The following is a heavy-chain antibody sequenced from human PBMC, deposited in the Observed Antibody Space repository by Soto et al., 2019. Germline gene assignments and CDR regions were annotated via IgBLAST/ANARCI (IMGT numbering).Heavy chain of an antibody. CDR3: ARGGVASGNFDS. CDR2: INANSGGT. J-gene: IGHJ4*02. V-gene: IGHV1-2*04. Sequence: QVQLVQSGAEVKKPGASVKVSCKASGYTFTGHYMHWVRQAPGQGLEWMGWINANSGGTSYAQKFQGWVTMTRDTSSSTAYMELSSLKSDDTAVYYCARGGVASGNFDSWGQGTLVTVSS. D-gene: IGHD1-26*01. CDR1: GYTFTGHY.